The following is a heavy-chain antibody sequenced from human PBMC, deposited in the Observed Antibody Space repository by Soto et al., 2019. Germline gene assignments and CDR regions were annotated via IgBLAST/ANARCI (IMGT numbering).Heavy chain of an antibody. CDR3: ARMRQLAYRSDY. Sequence: ASVKVSCKASGYTFTGYYMHWVRQAPGQGLEWMGWINPNSGGTNYAQKFQGWVTMTRDTSISTAYMELRSLRSDDTAVYYCARMRQLAYRSDYWGQGTLVTVSS. J-gene: IGHJ4*02. D-gene: IGHD6-6*01. V-gene: IGHV1-2*04. CDR1: GYTFTGYY. CDR2: INPNSGGT.